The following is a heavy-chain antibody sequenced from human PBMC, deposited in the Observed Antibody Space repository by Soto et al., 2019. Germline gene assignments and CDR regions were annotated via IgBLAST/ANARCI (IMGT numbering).Heavy chain of an antibody. V-gene: IGHV4-34*01. D-gene: IGHD1-1*01. J-gene: IGHJ4*02. Sequence: QVQLQQWGAGLVKPSETLSLSCAVYGQSFSGHSWAWIRQPPGKGLEWIGEINESGSTYYNPSLKSRVTISTYTSKNQFSLKLSSVSAAETAAYFCARGSGIVALPGELEDVKYDYWGQGTLVNVSS. CDR1: GQSFSGHS. CDR3: ARGSGIVALPGELEDVKYDY. CDR2: INESGST.